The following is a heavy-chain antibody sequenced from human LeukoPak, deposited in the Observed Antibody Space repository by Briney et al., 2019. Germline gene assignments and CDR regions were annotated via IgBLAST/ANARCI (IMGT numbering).Heavy chain of an antibody. CDR2: IFHTGST. J-gene: IGHJ6*03. CDR3: AREVRQTVRYYYYMDV. Sequence: SETLSLTCTVSGDSISSGNYWGWIRQPPGKGLEWIGSIFHTGSTYFNLSLKSRVTISVDTSKNQFSLRLSSVTAADTAVYYCAREVRQTVRYYYYMDVWGKGTTVTVSS. V-gene: IGHV4-38-2*02. CDR1: GDSISSGNY. D-gene: IGHD1-1*01.